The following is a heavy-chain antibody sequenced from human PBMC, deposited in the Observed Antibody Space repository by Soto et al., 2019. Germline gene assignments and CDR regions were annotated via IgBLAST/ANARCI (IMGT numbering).Heavy chain of an antibody. D-gene: IGHD1-26*01. J-gene: IGHJ6*02. V-gene: IGHV1-2*02. CDR2: INPNSGDT. CDR1: GYTFTGYS. Sequence: ASVKVSCKASGYTFTGYSVHWVRQAPGQGLEWMGWINPNSGDTYLAQRFQGRVTMNRDTSIGTAYMELRGLTSDDTAEYYCAKGGAIVAAGTRVYLYNAMDVWGQGTMVTVSS. CDR3: AKGGAIVAAGTRVYLYNAMDV.